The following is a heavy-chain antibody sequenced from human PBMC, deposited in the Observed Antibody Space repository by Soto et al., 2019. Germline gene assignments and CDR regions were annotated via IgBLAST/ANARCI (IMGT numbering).Heavy chain of an antibody. V-gene: IGHV3-7*05. D-gene: IGHD1-1*01. CDR1: GFTFGDYW. CDR3: ASQRVSYAMDV. CDR2: MNQDGSEK. Sequence: EVQLVESGGGLVQPGGSLRLSCTVSGFTFGDYWMTWVRQAPGKGLEGVANMNQDGSEKYYVESVQGRFAISRDNAKNSLYLQMHSLSAEDTAVYYCASQRVSYAMDVWGQGTTVTVSS. J-gene: IGHJ6*02.